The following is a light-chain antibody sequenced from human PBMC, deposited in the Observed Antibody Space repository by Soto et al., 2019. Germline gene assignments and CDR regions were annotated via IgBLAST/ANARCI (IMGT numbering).Light chain of an antibody. CDR2: GAS. Sequence: EIVMTQSPATLSVSPVERATLSCRASQSVSGNLAWYQQKPGQAPRLLIYGASTRATGIPARFSGSGSGTEFTLTISSLQSEDFAVYYCQQYNNWPLFGQGTKVDIK. J-gene: IGKJ1*01. V-gene: IGKV3-15*01. CDR3: QQYNNWPL. CDR1: QSVSGN.